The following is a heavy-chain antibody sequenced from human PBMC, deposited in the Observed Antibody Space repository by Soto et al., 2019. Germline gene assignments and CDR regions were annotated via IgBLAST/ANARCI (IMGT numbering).Heavy chain of an antibody. D-gene: IGHD2-2*01. V-gene: IGHV5-51*01. Sequence: GESLKISCQGSGYRFTTYWIGWVRQMPGKGLEWMGIIYPGDSDTIYSPSFQGQVTISADKSTHTAYLQWGSLKASDTAIYYCVRLQGYCSSTTCSHFAYWGRGTLVTVSS. CDR1: GYRFTTYW. CDR2: IYPGDSDT. J-gene: IGHJ4*02. CDR3: VRLQGYCSSTTCSHFAY.